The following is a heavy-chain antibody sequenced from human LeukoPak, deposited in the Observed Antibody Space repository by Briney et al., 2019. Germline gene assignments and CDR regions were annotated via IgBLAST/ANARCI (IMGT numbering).Heavy chain of an antibody. D-gene: IGHD6-25*01. CDR2: IADDGKDK. J-gene: IGHJ4*02. V-gene: IGHV3-30*04. Sequence: GGSLRLSCAASGFTFSTYPIHWVRQAPGKGLEWVAVIADDGKDKHYVESVKGRFTISRDNSKNTLYLQMNSLRVEDTAVYYCTRDRHIAAAGYYFDYWGQGTLVTVSS. CDR1: GFTFSTYP. CDR3: TRDRHIAAAGYYFDY.